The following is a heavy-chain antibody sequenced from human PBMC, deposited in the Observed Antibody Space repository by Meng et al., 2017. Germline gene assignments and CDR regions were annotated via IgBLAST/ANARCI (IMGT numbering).Heavy chain of an antibody. Sequence: QVRPVQAGAEVKKPGASVKVSCKASGYTFTSYGISWVRQAPGQGLEWMGWISAYNGNTNYTQKLQGRVTMTTDTSTSTAYMELRSLRSDDTAVYYCARVSHTYYYDSSGYYPSDYWGQGTLVTVSS. D-gene: IGHD3-22*01. J-gene: IGHJ4*02. CDR1: GYTFTSYG. V-gene: IGHV1-18*01. CDR3: ARVSHTYYYDSSGYYPSDY. CDR2: ISAYNGNT.